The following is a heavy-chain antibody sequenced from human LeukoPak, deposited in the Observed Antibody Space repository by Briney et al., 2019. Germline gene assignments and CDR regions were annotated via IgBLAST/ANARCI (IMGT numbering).Heavy chain of an antibody. CDR2: ISSSSTYI. CDR1: GFTFSTYT. CDR3: ARGSSSGLWGSSLGY. D-gene: IGHD6-6*01. Sequence: PGGSLRLSCAASGFTFSTYTMNWVSQAPGKGLEWVSSISSSSTYIYYADSVKGRFTISRDNANNSLYLQMNSLRAEDTAVYYCARGSSSGLWGSSLGYWGQGTPVTVSS. V-gene: IGHV3-21*01. J-gene: IGHJ4*02.